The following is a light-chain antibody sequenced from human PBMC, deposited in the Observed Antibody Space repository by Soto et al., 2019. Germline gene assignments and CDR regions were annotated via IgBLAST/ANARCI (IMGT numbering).Light chain of an antibody. V-gene: IGLV1-40*01. Sequence: VLTQPPSVSGAPGQRVTISCTGTSSNIGAGQDVHWYRQLPGAAPKFLISDSNNRASGVPDRFSVSKSGASASLAVTGLRAEDEGDYFCQSYGTSLSGLYVFRTGTKVT. CDR2: DSN. J-gene: IGLJ1*01. CDR3: QSYGTSLSGLYV. CDR1: SSNIGAGQD.